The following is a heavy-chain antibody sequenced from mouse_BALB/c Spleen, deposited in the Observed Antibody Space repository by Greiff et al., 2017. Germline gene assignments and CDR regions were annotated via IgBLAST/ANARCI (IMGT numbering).Heavy chain of an antibody. V-gene: IGHV5-12-1*01. CDR2: ISSGGGST. D-gene: IGHD1-1*01. CDR1: GFAFSSYD. CDR3: ASQTDGSSYEFAY. J-gene: IGHJ3*01. Sequence: EVQLVESGGGLVKPGGSLKLSCAASGFAFSSYDMSWVRQTPEKRLEWVAYISSGGGSTYYPDTVKGRFTISRDNAKNTLYLQMSSLKSEDTAMYYCASQTDGSSYEFAYWGKGTLVTVSA.